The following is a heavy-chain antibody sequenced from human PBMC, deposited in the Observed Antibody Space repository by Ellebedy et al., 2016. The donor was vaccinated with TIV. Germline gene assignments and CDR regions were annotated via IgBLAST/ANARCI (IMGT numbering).Heavy chain of an antibody. Sequence: MPSETLSITCTVSGGSMINYYWSWVRQSPEKGLEWIAYFYYTGRTNYNPSLGSRVTISLDTSKRQFSLNLRSLTAADTAVYYCARSSAGGFDYWYFDLWGRGTLVTVSS. V-gene: IGHV4-59*01. D-gene: IGHD6-19*01. CDR3: ARSSAGGFDYWYFDL. J-gene: IGHJ2*01. CDR2: FYYTGRT. CDR1: GGSMINYY.